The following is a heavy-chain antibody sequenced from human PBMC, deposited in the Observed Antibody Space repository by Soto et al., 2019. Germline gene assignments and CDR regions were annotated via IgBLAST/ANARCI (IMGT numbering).Heavy chain of an antibody. D-gene: IGHD2-15*01. J-gene: IGHJ5*02. CDR3: ARTFVDGMAGFGP. V-gene: IGHV3-74*01. Sequence: VGSLRLSCAASGFTFSSYWMSWVRQAPGKGLVWVSRISSGGTYTNYADSVKGRFTISRDSARNTLFLQMNYLTGEDTAVYYCARTFVDGMAGFGPWGQGTLVTVSS. CDR1: GFTFSSYW. CDR2: ISSGGTYT.